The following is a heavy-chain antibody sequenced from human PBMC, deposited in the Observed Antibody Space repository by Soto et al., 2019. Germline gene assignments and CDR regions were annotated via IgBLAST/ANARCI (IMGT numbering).Heavy chain of an antibody. CDR1: GDSVSSNTVA. V-gene: IGHV6-1*01. Sequence: PSQTLSLTCAISGDSVSSNTVAWNWIRQSPSRGLEWLGRTYYRSKWYNDYAVSVKSRITINPDTSKNQFSLHLNSVTPEDTAVHYCARGYNYAFGYWGQGTLVTVSS. J-gene: IGHJ4*02. CDR3: ARGYNYAFGY. CDR2: TYYRSKWYN. D-gene: IGHD5-18*01.